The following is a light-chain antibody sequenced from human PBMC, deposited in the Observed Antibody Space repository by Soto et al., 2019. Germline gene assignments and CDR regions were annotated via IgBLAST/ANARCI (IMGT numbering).Light chain of an antibody. J-gene: IGLJ2*01. CDR2: QDS. V-gene: IGLV3-1*01. Sequence: SSELTQPPSVSVSPGQTASITCSGDKLGDKYACWYQQKPGQAPVLVIYQDSKRPSGIPERFSGSNSGNTATLTIRGTQAMDEADYYCQAWDSSNLVFGGGTKLTVL. CDR3: QAWDSSNLV. CDR1: KLGDKY.